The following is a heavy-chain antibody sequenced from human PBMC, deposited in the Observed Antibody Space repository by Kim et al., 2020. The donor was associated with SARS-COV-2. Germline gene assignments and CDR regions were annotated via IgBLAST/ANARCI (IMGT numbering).Heavy chain of an antibody. Sequence: ASVKVSCKASGYTFTSYYMHWVRQAPGQGLEWMGIINPSGGSTSYAQKFQGRVTMTRDTSTSTVYMELSSLRSEDTAVYYCARRRTIAARERSHGTFDYWGQGTLVTVSS. CDR3: ARRRTIAARERSHGTFDY. CDR1: GYTFTSYY. CDR2: INPSGGST. V-gene: IGHV1-46*01. D-gene: IGHD6-6*01. J-gene: IGHJ4*02.